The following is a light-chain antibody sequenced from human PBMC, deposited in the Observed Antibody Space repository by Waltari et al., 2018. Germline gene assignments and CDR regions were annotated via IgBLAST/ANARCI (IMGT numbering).Light chain of an antibody. CDR3: QQYNTWPPST. J-gene: IGKJ2*02. Sequence: EIVMTQSPAALSESPGERATLSCRASQSISNNLAWYQHKPGQPPRLLISGASTRATGVPARFSCSGSGTEFTLTISSLQSEDSAIYFCQQYNTWPPSTFGQGTKLEIK. V-gene: IGKV3-15*01. CDR2: GAS. CDR1: QSISNN.